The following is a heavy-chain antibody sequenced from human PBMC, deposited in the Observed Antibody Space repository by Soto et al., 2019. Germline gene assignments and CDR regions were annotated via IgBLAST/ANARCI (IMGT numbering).Heavy chain of an antibody. CDR2: MYHSGST. CDR1: GGSISSGGYS. D-gene: IGHD2-8*01. CDR3: ARDLRYCTNGVCHYYFDY. J-gene: IGHJ4*02. V-gene: IGHV4-30-2*01. Sequence: SETLSLTCAVSGGSISSGGYSWSWIRQPPGKGLEWIGYMYHSGSTYYNPSLKSRVTISIDRSKNQFSLKLSSVTAADTAVYYCARDLRYCTNGVCHYYFDYWGQGTLVTVSS.